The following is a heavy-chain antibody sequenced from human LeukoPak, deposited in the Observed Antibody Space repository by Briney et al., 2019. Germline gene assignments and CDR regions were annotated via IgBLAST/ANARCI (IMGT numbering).Heavy chain of an antibody. V-gene: IGHV1-2*02. CDR3: ATLMAHLDY. Sequence: ASVKVSCKAFGYTFTDYHMHWVRQAPGQGLEWMGWINPNSGDTNYAQKFQGRVTMSRDTTISTAYMELSRLRSDDAAVFYCATLMAHLDYWGQGTLVTVSS. D-gene: IGHD2-8*01. CDR1: GYTFTDYH. J-gene: IGHJ4*02. CDR2: INPNSGDT.